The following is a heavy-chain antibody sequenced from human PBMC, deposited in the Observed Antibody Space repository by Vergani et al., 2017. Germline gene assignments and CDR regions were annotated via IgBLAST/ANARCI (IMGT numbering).Heavy chain of an antibody. CDR2: ISSSSSYI. CDR1: GFTFSSYS. D-gene: IGHD2-21*02. V-gene: IGHV3-21*01. CDR3: ARGSHIVVVTAHGAFDI. J-gene: IGHJ3*02. Sequence: EVQLVESGGGLVKPGGSLRLSCAASGFTFSSYSMNWVRQAPGKGLEWVSSISSSSSYIYYADSVKGRFTISRDNAKNSLYLQMYSLRAEDTAVYYCARGSHIVVVTAHGAFDIWGQGTMVTVSS.